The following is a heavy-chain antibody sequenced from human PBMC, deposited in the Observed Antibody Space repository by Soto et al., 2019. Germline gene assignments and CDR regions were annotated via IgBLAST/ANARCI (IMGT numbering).Heavy chain of an antibody. CDR3: ASSSRRRGDYYGMDV. V-gene: IGHV5-10-1*01. CDR1: GYSFTDYW. J-gene: IGHJ6*02. Sequence: GESLKISCKGSGYSFTDYWIAWVRQMPGKGLEWMGRIDPSDSYTNYSPSFQGHVTISADKSISTAYLQWSSLKASDTAMYYCASSSRRRGDYYGMDVWGQGTTVTVSS. CDR2: IDPSDSYT. D-gene: IGHD6-13*01.